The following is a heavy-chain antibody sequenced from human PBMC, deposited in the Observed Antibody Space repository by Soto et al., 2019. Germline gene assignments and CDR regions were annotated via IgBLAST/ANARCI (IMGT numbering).Heavy chain of an antibody. CDR3: AKVVGWRYGVDF. Sequence: TLSVTWTVSGGSVSSGGYYWSWILHPPGMGLEWIGYIYYSGSTNYNPSLNSRVTISVVTSKIQFFLNLSSVTAADTAVYYCAKVVGWRYGVDFWGQRTTVTVSS. CDR2: IYYSGST. CDR1: GGSVSSGGYY. V-gene: IGHV4-61*08. J-gene: IGHJ6*02.